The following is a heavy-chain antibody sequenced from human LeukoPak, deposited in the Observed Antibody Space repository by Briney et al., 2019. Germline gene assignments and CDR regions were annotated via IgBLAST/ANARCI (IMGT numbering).Heavy chain of an antibody. CDR3: ARRLMGGFTDWYFDL. Sequence: GGSLRLSCEGSGFTFDDYGISWVRHVPGKGLQCVSGSNWNGAATGHGDSVKGRFTVSRDNAKNSLYLEMNSLRVEDTGFYYCARRLMGGFTDWYFDLWGRGTLVTVSS. D-gene: IGHD2-15*01. V-gene: IGHV3-20*04. J-gene: IGHJ2*01. CDR1: GFTFDDYG. CDR2: SNWNGAAT.